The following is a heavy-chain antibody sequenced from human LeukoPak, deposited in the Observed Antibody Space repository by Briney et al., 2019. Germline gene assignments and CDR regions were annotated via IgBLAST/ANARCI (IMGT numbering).Heavy chain of an antibody. J-gene: IGHJ4*02. V-gene: IGHV3-23*01. CDR1: GFTFSSYA. D-gene: IGHD6-19*01. Sequence: GGSLRLSCAASGFTFSSYAMSWVRPGPGKGLGWGSGISGGGVGTYYVDTVRGRFTISRDNSKNTLYMQMNSVRAEDTAVYHCAKGRYSSGWNYFDYWGQGTLVAVSS. CDR2: ISGGGVGT. CDR3: AKGRYSSGWNYFDY.